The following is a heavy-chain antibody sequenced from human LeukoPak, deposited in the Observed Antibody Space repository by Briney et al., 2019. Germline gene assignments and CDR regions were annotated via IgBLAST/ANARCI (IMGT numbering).Heavy chain of an antibody. CDR2: INPSGGST. Sequence: ASVKVSCKASGYTFTSYYMHWVRQAPGQGLEWMGIINPSGGSTSYAQKFQGRVTMTEDTSTDTAYMELSSLRSEDTAVYYCAPLVDTAMVTLIDYWGQGTLVTVSS. CDR3: APLVDTAMVTLIDY. D-gene: IGHD5-18*01. V-gene: IGHV1-46*01. J-gene: IGHJ4*02. CDR1: GYTFTSYY.